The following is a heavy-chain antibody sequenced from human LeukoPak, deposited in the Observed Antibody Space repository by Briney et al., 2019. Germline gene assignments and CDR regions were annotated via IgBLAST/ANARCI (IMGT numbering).Heavy chain of an antibody. V-gene: IGHV3-30*14. J-gene: IGHJ3*02. CDR2: ISYDGSNK. CDR1: GFTFSSYA. Sequence: GRSLRLSCAASGFTFSSYAMHWVRQAPGKGLEWVAVISYDGSNKYYADSVKGRFTISRDNSKNTLYLQMSSLRAEDTAVYYCVKEGVYGGNSFDIWGQGTMVTVSS. CDR3: VKEGVYGGNSFDI. D-gene: IGHD4-23*01.